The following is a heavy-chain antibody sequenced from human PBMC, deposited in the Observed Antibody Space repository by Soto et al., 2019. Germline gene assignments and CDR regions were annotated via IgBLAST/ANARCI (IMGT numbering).Heavy chain of an antibody. Sequence: GASVKVSCKASGYTFTSYAMHWVRQAPGQRLEWMGWINAGNGNTKYSQKFQGRVTITRDTSASTAYMELSSLRSEDTAVYYCARAGIAAAGIKGGISLYYYYGMDVWGQGTTVTVSS. D-gene: IGHD6-13*01. CDR1: GYTFTSYA. CDR2: INAGNGNT. CDR3: ARAGIAAAGIKGGISLYYYYGMDV. J-gene: IGHJ6*02. V-gene: IGHV1-3*01.